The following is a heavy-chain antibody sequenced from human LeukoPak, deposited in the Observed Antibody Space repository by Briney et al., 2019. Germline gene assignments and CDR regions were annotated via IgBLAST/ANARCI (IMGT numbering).Heavy chain of an antibody. CDR1: GYTFTSYD. V-gene: IGHV1-8*01. CDR2: MNPHSGNT. D-gene: IGHD3-3*01. J-gene: IGHJ6*03. Sequence: ASVKVSCKASGYTFTSYDINWVRQATGQGLEWMGWMNPHSGNTGYAQKFQGRVTMTRNTSITTAYMELSSLRSEDTAVYYCARLRNDFWSGRFDYYYMDVWGRGTTVTVSS. CDR3: ARLRNDFWSGRFDYYYMDV.